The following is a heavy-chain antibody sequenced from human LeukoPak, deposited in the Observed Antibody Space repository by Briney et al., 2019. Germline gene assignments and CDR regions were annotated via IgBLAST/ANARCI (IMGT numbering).Heavy chain of an antibody. CDR1: GFTFSDHA. CDR2: IRGTGTTT. Sequence: GGSLRLFCAASGFTFSDHAMSWVRQAPGKGREWVSAIRGTGTTTFYAASVKGRFTISRDNSKNTADLQMNSLRAEDTAVYYCAKVSWLGTLPSYHFDSWGQGTQVTVSS. J-gene: IGHJ4*02. D-gene: IGHD6-19*01. V-gene: IGHV3-23*01. CDR3: AKVSWLGTLPSYHFDS.